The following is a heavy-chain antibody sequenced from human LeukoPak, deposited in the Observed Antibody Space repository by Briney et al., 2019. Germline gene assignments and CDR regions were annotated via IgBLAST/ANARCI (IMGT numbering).Heavy chain of an antibody. CDR1: GGSISSGLYS. J-gene: IGHJ5*02. CDR2: IYHTGST. D-gene: IGHD2-2*01. CDR3: ARLQYCSGTSCYWFDP. V-gene: IGHV4-30-2*01. Sequence: SETLSLTCDVSGGSISSGLYSWSWIRQPLGKGLEWIGYIYHTGSTYYNPSLKSRVTISVDTSKNHFSLRLSSVTAADTAVYYCARLQYCSGTSCYWFDPWGQGTLVTVSS.